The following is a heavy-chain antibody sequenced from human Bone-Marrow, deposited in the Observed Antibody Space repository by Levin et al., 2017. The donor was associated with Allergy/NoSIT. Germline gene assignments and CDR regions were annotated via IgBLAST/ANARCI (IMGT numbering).Heavy chain of an antibody. J-gene: IGHJ6*02. CDR2: ISGYNGKT. CDR3: ARYSYDSSGYSPYYYDGLDV. CDR1: GYTFSSYG. Sequence: ASVKVSCKASGYTFSSYGISWVRRAPGQGLEWMGWISGYNGKTNYAQKFQGRVTMTTDTSTGTAYMDLRSLRSDEPAVYFCARYSYDSSGYSPYYYDGLDVWGQGTSVTVSS. D-gene: IGHD3-22*01. V-gene: IGHV1-18*01.